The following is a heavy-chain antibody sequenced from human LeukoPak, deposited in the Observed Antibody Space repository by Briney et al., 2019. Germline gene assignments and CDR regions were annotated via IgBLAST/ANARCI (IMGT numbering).Heavy chain of an antibody. CDR3: ARVSNYYGSGNYQKQFDY. D-gene: IGHD3-10*01. Sequence: GGSLRLSCAASGFTFSNYAMNWVRQAPGKGLEWVSSISSSTTYIYYADSVKGRFTISRDSAKNSLYLQMSSLRAEDTAVYYCARVSNYYGSGNYQKQFDYWGQGTLVTVSS. J-gene: IGHJ4*02. CDR2: ISSSTTYI. CDR1: GFTFSNYA. V-gene: IGHV3-21*01.